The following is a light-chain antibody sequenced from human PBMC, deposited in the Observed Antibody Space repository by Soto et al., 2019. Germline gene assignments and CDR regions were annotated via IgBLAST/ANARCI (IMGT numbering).Light chain of an antibody. V-gene: IGLV1-44*01. CDR3: ASWDVSLDGVV. J-gene: IGLJ2*01. CDR1: SSNIGIST. CDR2: RDN. Sequence: QSVLTQSPSASGTPGQTVTISCSGSSSNIGISTVNWYQHVPGTAPKLLIYRDNERLSGFPDRISASKSGTSASLVISGIQSEDDADYYCASWDVSLDGVVFGGGTKVTVL.